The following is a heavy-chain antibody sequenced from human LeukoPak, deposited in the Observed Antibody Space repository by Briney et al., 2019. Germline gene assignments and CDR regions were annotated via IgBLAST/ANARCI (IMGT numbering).Heavy chain of an antibody. J-gene: IGHJ4*02. CDR3: AKEGNIIVGATVVDY. CDR1: GFTFSSYA. V-gene: IGHV3-23*01. Sequence: AGGSLRLSCAASGFTFSSYAMSWVRQAPGKGLEWVSAISGSGGSTYYADSVKGRFTISRDNSKNTLYLQMNSLRAEDTAVYYCAKEGNIIVGATVVDYWGQGTLVTVSS. D-gene: IGHD1-26*01. CDR2: ISGSGGST.